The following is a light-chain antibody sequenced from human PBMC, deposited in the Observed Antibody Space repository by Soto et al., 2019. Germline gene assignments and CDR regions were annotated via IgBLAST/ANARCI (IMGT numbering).Light chain of an antibody. V-gene: IGKV1-39*01. CDR1: QTIAGY. CDR2: TAS. CDR3: QESYSNSFT. J-gene: IGKJ3*01. Sequence: DIQMTQSPSSLSASVGDRVTLTCRANQTIAGYLNWYQQKPGKAPSLLIYTASTLQSGVPSRFSGSGSGTDFTLTISSLQLEDFATYYCQESYSNSFTFGRGTRVDIK.